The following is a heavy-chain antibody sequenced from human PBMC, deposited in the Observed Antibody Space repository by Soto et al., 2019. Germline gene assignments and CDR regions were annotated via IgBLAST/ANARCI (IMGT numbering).Heavy chain of an antibody. CDR2: IYPGDSDT. Sequence: GESLKISCKGSGYSFTSYWIGWVRQMPGKGLEWMGIIYPGDSDTRYSPSFQGQVTISADKSISTAYLQWSSLKASDTAMYYCSRFGDTAMVSNWFDPWGHGTLVTVSS. CDR3: SRFGDTAMVSNWFDP. D-gene: IGHD5-18*01. CDR1: GYSFTSYW. V-gene: IGHV5-51*01. J-gene: IGHJ5*02.